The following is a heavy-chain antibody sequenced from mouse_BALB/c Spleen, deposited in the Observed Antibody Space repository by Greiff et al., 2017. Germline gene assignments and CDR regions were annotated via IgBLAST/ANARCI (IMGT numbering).Heavy chain of an antibody. CDR1: GFTFSDYY. D-gene: IGHD2-1*01. J-gene: IGHJ4*01. CDR3: AREADGNYYAMDY. V-gene: IGHV5-4*02. CDR2: ISDGGSYT. Sequence: EVKLMESGGGLVKPGGSLKLSCAASGFTFSDYYMYWVRQTPEKRLEWVATISDGGSYTYYPDRVKGRFTISRDNAKNNLYLQMSSLKSEDTAMYYCAREADGNYYAMDYWGQGTSVTVSS.